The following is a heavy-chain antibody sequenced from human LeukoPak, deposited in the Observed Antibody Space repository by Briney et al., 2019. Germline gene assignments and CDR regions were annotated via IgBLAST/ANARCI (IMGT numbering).Heavy chain of an antibody. D-gene: IGHD3-22*01. CDR3: ARVVRYYDSSGYYYSFDY. J-gene: IGHJ4*02. V-gene: IGHV4-34*01. CDR2: INHSGST. CDR1: GGSFSGYY. Sequence: SETLSLTCAVYGGSFSGYYWSWIRQPPGKGLEWIGEINHSGSTNYNPSLKSRVTISVDTSKNQFSLKLSSVTAADTAVYYCARVVRYYDSSGYYYSFDYWGQGTLVTVSS.